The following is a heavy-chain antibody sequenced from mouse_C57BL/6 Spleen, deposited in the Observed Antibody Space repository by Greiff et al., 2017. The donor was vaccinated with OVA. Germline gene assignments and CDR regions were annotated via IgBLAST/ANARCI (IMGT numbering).Heavy chain of an antibody. CDR3: ARRANSYAMDY. CDR2: IYPGDGDT. J-gene: IGHJ4*01. D-gene: IGHD3-1*01. Sequence: VQLQQSRAELVKPGASVKISCKASGYAFSSYWMNWVKQRPGKGLEWIGQIYPGDGDTNYNGKFKGKATLTADKSSSTAYMQLSSLTSEDSAVYFCARRANSYAMDYWGQGTSVTVSS. CDR1: GYAFSSYW. V-gene: IGHV1-80*01.